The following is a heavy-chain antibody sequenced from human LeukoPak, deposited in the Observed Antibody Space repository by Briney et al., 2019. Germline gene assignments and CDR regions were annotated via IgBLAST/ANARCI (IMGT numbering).Heavy chain of an antibody. J-gene: IGHJ6*04. D-gene: IGHD3-10*02. V-gene: IGHV3-48*03. CDR2: ISSSCSTI. CDR3: AELGITMIGGV. CDR1: GFTFSSYE. Sequence: GGSLRLSCAASGFTFSSYEMNWGRQAPGKGLELVSYISSSCSTIYYAYSVKGRFPISRDNAQNSLYLQMNSLRAEDTAVYYCAELGITMIGGVWGKGPTVTISS.